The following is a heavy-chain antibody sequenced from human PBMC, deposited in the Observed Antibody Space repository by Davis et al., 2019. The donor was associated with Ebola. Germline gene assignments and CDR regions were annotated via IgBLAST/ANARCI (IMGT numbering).Heavy chain of an antibody. D-gene: IGHD3-10*01. CDR1: GGSFSGYY. CDR3: ARVKWFGDFYYYYGMDV. V-gene: IGHV4-34*01. CDR2: INHSGST. Sequence: SETLSLTCAVYGGSFSGYYWSWIRQPPGKGLEWIGEINHSGSTNYNPSLKSRVTISVDTSKNQFSLKLSSVTAADTAVYYCARVKWFGDFYYYYGMDVWGQGTTVTVSS. J-gene: IGHJ6*02.